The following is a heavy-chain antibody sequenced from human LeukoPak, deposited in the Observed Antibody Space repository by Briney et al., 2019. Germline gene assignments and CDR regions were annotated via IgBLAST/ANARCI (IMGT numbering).Heavy chain of an antibody. V-gene: IGHV5-51*01. J-gene: IGHJ4*02. CDR3: ARLPGGGSGSYYGHY. CDR1: GNSFTNYW. D-gene: IGHD3-10*01. CDR2: IYPGDSDT. Sequence: GESLKISCKGSGNSFTNYWIGWVRQMPGKGLEWMGIIYPGDSDTRYSPSFQGQVTISADKSISTAYLQWSSLKASDTAMYYCARLPGGGSGSYYGHYWGQGTLATVSS.